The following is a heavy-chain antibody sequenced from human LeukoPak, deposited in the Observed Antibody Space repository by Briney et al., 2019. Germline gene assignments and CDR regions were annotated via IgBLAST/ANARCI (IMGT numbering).Heavy chain of an antibody. V-gene: IGHV3-33*08. J-gene: IGHJ4*02. CDR3: ARDRYGSGSYYPY. CDR1: GFTFSSYG. D-gene: IGHD3-10*01. CDR2: IWYDGSNK. Sequence: GGSLRLSCAGSGFTFSSYGMHWVRQAPGKGLEWVAVIWYDGSNKYYADSVKGRFTISRDNSKNTLYLQMNSLRAEDTAVYYCARDRYGSGSYYPYWGQGTLVTVSS.